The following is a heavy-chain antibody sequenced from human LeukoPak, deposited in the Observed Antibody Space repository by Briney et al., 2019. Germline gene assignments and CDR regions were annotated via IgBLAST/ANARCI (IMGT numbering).Heavy chain of an antibody. CDR1: GFTVDSNY. D-gene: IGHD3-22*01. J-gene: IGHJ4*02. Sequence: GGSLRLSCAASGFTVDSNYLSWVRQAPGKGLEWVSTIYTGGNTYYAASVKGRFTISRDFSKNTVFLHMSSLRAEDTAMYYCARGDDSGYYDYFDYWGQGALVTVSS. CDR2: IYTGGNT. V-gene: IGHV3-53*01. CDR3: ARGDDSGYYDYFDY.